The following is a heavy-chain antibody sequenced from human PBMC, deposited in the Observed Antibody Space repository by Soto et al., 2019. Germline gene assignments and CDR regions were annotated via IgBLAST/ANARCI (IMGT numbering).Heavy chain of an antibody. CDR3: ARTCRDGYNQMYFDY. D-gene: IGHD5-12*01. CDR1: GYTFTSYA. Sequence: ASVKVSCKASGYTFTSYAMHWVRQAPGQRLEWMGWINAGNGNTKYSQKFQGRVTITRDTSASTAYMELSSVTAADTAVYYCARTCRDGYNQMYFDYWGQGTLVTVSS. J-gene: IGHJ4*02. V-gene: IGHV1-3*01. CDR2: INAGNGNT.